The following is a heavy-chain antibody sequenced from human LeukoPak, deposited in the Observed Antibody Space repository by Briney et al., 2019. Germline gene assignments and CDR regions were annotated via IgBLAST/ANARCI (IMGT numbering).Heavy chain of an antibody. CDR2: FDPEDGET. V-gene: IGHV1-24*01. J-gene: IGHJ4*02. Sequence: ASVKVSCTVSGYTLTELSMHWVRQAPGKGLEWMGGFDPEDGETIYAQKFQGRVTMTEDTSTDTAYMELSSLRSEDTAVYYCATLPHSWYSFGDYWGQGTLVTVSS. CDR1: GYTLTELS. D-gene: IGHD6-13*01. CDR3: ATLPHSWYSFGDY.